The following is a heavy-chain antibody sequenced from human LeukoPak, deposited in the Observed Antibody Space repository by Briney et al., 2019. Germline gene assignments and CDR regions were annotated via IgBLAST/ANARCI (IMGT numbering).Heavy chain of an antibody. V-gene: IGHV5-51*01. D-gene: IGHD5-24*01. Sequence: GESLKISCKGSGYPFTSYWIAWVRQMPGKGLEWMGIIYPGGSDIRYRPSFQGQVTISADKSITTAYLQWSSLKASNTAMYYCARHRDGYYDYWGQGTLVTVSS. CDR1: GYPFTSYW. J-gene: IGHJ4*02. CDR3: ARHRDGYYDY. CDR2: IYPGGSDI.